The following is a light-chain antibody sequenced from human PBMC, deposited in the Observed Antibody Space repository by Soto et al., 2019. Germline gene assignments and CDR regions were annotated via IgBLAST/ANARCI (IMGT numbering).Light chain of an antibody. V-gene: IGLV2-14*03. J-gene: IGLJ1*01. Sequence: SALTQPASVSWSPGQPITISCGGTSSDVGAYIYVSWYQQFPGKAPKLILYEVNNRPSGVSNRFSGSKSDTTASLTISGLQPEDEADYYCSAYSDIDTKVFGTGTKVTVL. CDR3: SAYSDIDTKV. CDR1: SSDVGAYIY. CDR2: EVN.